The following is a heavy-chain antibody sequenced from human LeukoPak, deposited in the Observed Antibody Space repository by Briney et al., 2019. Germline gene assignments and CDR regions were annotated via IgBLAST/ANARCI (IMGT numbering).Heavy chain of an antibody. V-gene: IGHV3-23*01. CDR1: GFTFSSYG. D-gene: IGHD2-21*01. CDR2: ISGSGGST. J-gene: IGHJ4*02. CDR3: AIATYARAYDC. Sequence: PGGSLRLSCAASGFTFSSYGMSWVRQAPGKGLEWVSAISGSGGSTYYADSVKGRFTISRDNSKNTLYLQMNSLRTGDRAVYYCAIATYARAYDCWGQGTLVTVSS.